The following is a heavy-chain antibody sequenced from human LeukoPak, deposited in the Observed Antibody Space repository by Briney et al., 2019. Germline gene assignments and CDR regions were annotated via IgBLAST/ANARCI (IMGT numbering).Heavy chain of an antibody. CDR3: ATPGGDSSGYSFDY. J-gene: IGHJ4*02. CDR1: GYTFTGYY. V-gene: IGHV1-2*02. Sequence: GASVKVSCKASGYTFTGYYMHWVRQAPGQGLEWMGWINPNSGGTNYAQKFQGRVTMTRDTSISTAYMELSRLRSDDTAVYYCATPGGDSSGYSFDYWGQGTLVTVSS. D-gene: IGHD3-22*01. CDR2: INPNSGGT.